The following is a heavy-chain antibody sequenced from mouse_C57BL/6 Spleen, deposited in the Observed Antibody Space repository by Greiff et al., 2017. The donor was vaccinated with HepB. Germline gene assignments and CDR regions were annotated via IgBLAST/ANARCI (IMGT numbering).Heavy chain of an antibody. CDR3: TTWRRLTAMDY. Sequence: EVQLQESGAELVRPGASVKLSCTASGFNFKDYYMHWVKQRPEQGLEWIGWIDPENGDTEYASKFQGKATITADTSSNTAYLQLSSLTSEDTAVYYCTTWRRLTAMDYWGQGTSVTVSS. CDR1: GFNFKDYY. J-gene: IGHJ4*01. CDR2: IDPENGDT. D-gene: IGHD2-2*01. V-gene: IGHV14-4*01.